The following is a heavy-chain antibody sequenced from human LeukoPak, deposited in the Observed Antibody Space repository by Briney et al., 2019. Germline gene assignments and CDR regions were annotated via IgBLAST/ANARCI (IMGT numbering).Heavy chain of an antibody. J-gene: IGHJ4*02. CDR3: ATYSGYAAY. D-gene: IGHD5-12*01. CDR2: FDPEDVET. CDR1: GYTLTELA. V-gene: IGHV1-24*01. Sequence: ASVKVSCKVSGYTLTELAIHWVRQAPGKGLEWMGGFDPEDVETIYAQKFQGRVTMTEDTYTDTAYMVLSSLRSEDTAVYYCATYSGYAAYWGQGTLVSVSS.